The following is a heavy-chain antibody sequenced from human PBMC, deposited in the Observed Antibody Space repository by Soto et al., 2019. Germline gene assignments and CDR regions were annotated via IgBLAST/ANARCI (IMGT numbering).Heavy chain of an antibody. V-gene: IGHV4-59*11. J-gene: IGHJ6*02. CDR2: IYYRGGT. CDR1: RGSISSHY. CDR3: ARDGREASGMDV. Sequence: SETLSLTCTVSRGSISSHYWSWVRQAPGKGLEWIGHIYYRGGTTYNPSLRRRSTISVDTSNNQFSLKLNSVTTADTAVYYCARDGREASGMDVWGQGTKVTVSS. D-gene: IGHD1-26*01.